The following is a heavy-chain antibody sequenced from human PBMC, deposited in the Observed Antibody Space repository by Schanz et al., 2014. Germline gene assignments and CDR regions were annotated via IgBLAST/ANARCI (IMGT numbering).Heavy chain of an antibody. V-gene: IGHV3-33*06. CDR1: GFTFNSYG. CDR2: IWYDGSNK. D-gene: IGHD4-17*01. CDR3: AKDCPSDYGDHCFDF. Sequence: QVQLVESGGGVVQPGRSLRLSCAASGFTFNSYGMHWVRQAPGKGLEWVAFIWYDGSNKYYADSVKGRFTISRDNSKNTLYVQMNSLRAEDTAVYYCAKDCPSDYGDHCFDFWGQGTLVTVSS. J-gene: IGHJ4*02.